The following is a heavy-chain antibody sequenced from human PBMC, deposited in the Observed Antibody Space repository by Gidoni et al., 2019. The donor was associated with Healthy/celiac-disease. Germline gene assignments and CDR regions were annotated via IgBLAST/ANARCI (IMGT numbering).Heavy chain of an antibody. D-gene: IGHD2-15*01. Sequence: QVQLQESGPGLVKPSQTLSLTCTVAGGPISSGGYYWSWIRQHPGKGLEWIGYIYYSGSTSYNPSLKSRVTISVDTSKNQFSLKLSSVTAADTAVYYCAREYCSGGSCYYNWFDPWGQGTLVTVSS. CDR3: AREYCSGGSCYYNWFDP. J-gene: IGHJ5*02. CDR1: GGPISSGGYY. CDR2: IYYSGST. V-gene: IGHV4-31*03.